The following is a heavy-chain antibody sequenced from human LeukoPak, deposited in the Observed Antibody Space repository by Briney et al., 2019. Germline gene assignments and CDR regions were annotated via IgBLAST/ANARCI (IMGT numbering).Heavy chain of an antibody. CDR2: ISAYNGNT. J-gene: IGHJ4*02. D-gene: IGHD6-19*01. CDR1: GHTFTNYG. CDR3: ARVAVAGRDYYYFDY. V-gene: IGHV1-18*01. Sequence: ASVKVSCKASGHTFTNYGISWVRQAPGQGLECMRRISAYNGNTNYAQRFQGRVTMTTDTSTSTAYMELRSLRSDDTAVYYCARVAVAGRDYYYFDYWGQGTLVTVSS.